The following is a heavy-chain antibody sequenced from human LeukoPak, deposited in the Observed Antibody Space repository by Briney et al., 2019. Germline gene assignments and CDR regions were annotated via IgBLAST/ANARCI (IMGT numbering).Heavy chain of an antibody. J-gene: IGHJ4*02. D-gene: IGHD2-21*01. CDR2: ITSSGDST. V-gene: IGHV3-23*01. CDR3: VKAYFGFAFDY. Sequence: PGGSLRLSCAASGFTFSSYAMSWVRQAPGKGLEWVSDITSSGDSTYYADSVKGRFTISRDNPKNTLYLQMNSLRAEDTAIYYCVKAYFGFAFDYWGQGTVVTVSS. CDR1: GFTFSSYA.